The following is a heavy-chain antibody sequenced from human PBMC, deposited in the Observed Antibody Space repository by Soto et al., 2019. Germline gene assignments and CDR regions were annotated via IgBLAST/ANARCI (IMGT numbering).Heavy chain of an antibody. CDR1: GGSFSGYY. J-gene: IGHJ6*03. Sequence: SETLSLTCAVYGGSFSGYYWSWIRQPPGKGLEWIGEINHSGSTNYNPSLKSRVTISVDTSKNQFSLKLSSVTAADTAVYYCAGKGYCSSTSCYGYYYYYMDVWGKGTTVTVSS. CDR2: INHSGST. CDR3: AGKGYCSSTSCYGYYYYYMDV. V-gene: IGHV4-34*01. D-gene: IGHD2-2*01.